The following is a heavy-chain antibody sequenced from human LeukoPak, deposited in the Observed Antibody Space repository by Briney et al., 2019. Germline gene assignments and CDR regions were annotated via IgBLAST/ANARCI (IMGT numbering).Heavy chain of an antibody. CDR3: ARSGYYDRGTYNWWFDP. D-gene: IGHD3-22*01. CDR1: GGSISSYY. J-gene: IGHJ5*02. Sequence: SETLPLTCTVSGGSISSYYWSWIRQPPGKGLEWIGYIYYSGSTNYNPSLRSRVTISVDTSKNQFSLKLSSVTAADTAVYYCARSGYYDRGTYNWWFDPWGQGTLVAVPS. V-gene: IGHV4-59*01. CDR2: IYYSGST.